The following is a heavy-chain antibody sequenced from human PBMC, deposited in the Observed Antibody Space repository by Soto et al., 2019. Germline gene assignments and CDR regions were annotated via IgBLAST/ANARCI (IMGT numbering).Heavy chain of an antibody. J-gene: IGHJ6*03. CDR3: ARDGFLAVTTSYYYYYMDV. Sequence: ASVKVSCKASGYTFTSYGISWVRQAPGQGLEWMGWINAGNGNTKYSQKLQGRVTITRDTSASTAYMELSSLRSEDTAVYYCARDGFLAVTTSYYYYYMDVWGKGTTVTVSS. D-gene: IGHD4-4*01. V-gene: IGHV1-18*01. CDR1: GYTFTSYG. CDR2: INAGNGNT.